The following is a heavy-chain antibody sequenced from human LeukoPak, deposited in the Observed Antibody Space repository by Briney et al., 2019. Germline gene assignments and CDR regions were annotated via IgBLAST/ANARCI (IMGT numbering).Heavy chain of an antibody. D-gene: IGHD3-22*01. V-gene: IGHV4-59*08. J-gene: IGHJ6*02. CDR2: MYYTGST. Sequence: SETLSLTCTVSGGSINSYYWSWIRQPPGKGLEWIGYMYYTGSTNYNPSLKSRVTISVDTSKNQFSLRLSSLTAADTAVYYCARMGHYYDTSGYSGLYYYYGMDVWGQGTTVTVSS. CDR1: GGSINSYY. CDR3: ARMGHYYDTSGYSGLYYYYGMDV.